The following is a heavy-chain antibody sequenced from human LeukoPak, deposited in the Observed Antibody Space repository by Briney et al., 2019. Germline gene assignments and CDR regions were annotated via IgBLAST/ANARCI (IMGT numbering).Heavy chain of an antibody. Sequence: GGSLRLSCAASGFTFDDYGMSWVRQAPGKGLEWVSGINWNGGSTGYADSVKGRFTISRDNAKDSLYLQMNSLRAEDTALYYCARDLERYCSGGSCSDFDYWGQGTLVTVSS. V-gene: IGHV3-20*04. D-gene: IGHD2-15*01. J-gene: IGHJ4*02. CDR3: ARDLERYCSGGSCSDFDY. CDR2: INWNGGST. CDR1: GFTFDDYG.